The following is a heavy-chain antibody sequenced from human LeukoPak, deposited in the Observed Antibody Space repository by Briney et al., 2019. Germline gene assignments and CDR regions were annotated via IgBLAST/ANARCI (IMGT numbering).Heavy chain of an antibody. CDR2: ISGSGSDI. Sequence: GGSLRLSCVVSGFSISDSYMTWIRQTPGKGLEWLAYISGSGSDIYFADSVKGRFTISRDNAKNSLYLQMNGLRPEDTALYYCSTDPRLLMYWGHGTLVTVSS. CDR3: STDPRLLMY. CDR1: GFSISDSY. J-gene: IGHJ4*01. V-gene: IGHV3-11*01. D-gene: IGHD2-8*01.